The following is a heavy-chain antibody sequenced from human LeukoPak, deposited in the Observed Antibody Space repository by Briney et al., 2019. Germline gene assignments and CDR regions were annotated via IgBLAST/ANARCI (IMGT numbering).Heavy chain of an antibody. CDR2: ISWNSGSI. Sequence: GGSLRLSCAASGFTFDDYAMHWVRQAPGKGLEWVSGISWNSGSIGYADSVKGRFTISRNNAKNSLYLQMNSLRAEDTALYYCAKGVRITMVRGAFDIWGQGTMVTVSS. CDR3: AKGVRITMVRGAFDI. D-gene: IGHD3-10*01. J-gene: IGHJ3*02. CDR1: GFTFDDYA. V-gene: IGHV3-9*01.